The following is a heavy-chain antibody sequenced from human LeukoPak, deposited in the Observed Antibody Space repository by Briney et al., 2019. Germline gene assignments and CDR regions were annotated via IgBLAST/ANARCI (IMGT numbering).Heavy chain of an antibody. J-gene: IGHJ4*02. V-gene: IGHV4-59*01. CDR2: IYYSGST. CDR3: ARGIAAAGTDY. Sequence: SETLSLTCTVSGGSISSYYWSWIRQPPGKGLEWIGYIYYSGSTNYNPSLKSRVTISVDTSKNQFSLKLSSVTAADTAVYYCARGIAAAGTDYWGQGTLVTVSS. D-gene: IGHD6-13*01. CDR1: GGSISSYY.